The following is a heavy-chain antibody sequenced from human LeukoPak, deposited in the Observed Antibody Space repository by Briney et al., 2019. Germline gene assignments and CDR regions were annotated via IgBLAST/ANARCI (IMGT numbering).Heavy chain of an antibody. D-gene: IGHD6-19*01. CDR2: IYTSGST. Sequence: SQTLSLTCTVSGGSISSGGYYWSWIRQPAGKGLEWIGRIYTSGSTNYNPSLKSRVTISVDTSKNQFSLKPSSVTAADTAVYYCARLSRAEFWEQWLFDYWGQGTLVTVSS. CDR1: GGSISSGGYY. J-gene: IGHJ4*02. V-gene: IGHV4-61*02. CDR3: ARLSRAEFWEQWLFDY.